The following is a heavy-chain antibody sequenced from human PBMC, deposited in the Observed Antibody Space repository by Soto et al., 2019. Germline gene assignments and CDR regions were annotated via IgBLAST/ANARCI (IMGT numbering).Heavy chain of an antibody. V-gene: IGHV1-69*13. CDR3: ARSGTAMVLDAFDI. CDR2: IIPIFGTA. D-gene: IGHD5-18*01. CDR1: GGTFSSYA. Sequence: SVKVSCKASGGTFSSYAISWVRQAPGQGLEWMGGIIPIFGTANYAQKFQGRVTITADESKSTAYMELSSLRSEDTAVYYCARSGTAMVLDAFDIWGQGKMVTVSS. J-gene: IGHJ3*02.